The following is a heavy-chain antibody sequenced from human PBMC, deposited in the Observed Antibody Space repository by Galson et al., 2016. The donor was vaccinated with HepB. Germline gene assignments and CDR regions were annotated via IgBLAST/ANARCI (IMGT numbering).Heavy chain of an antibody. Sequence: ETLSLTCAVSGGSFSSYYWSWIRHSPGKGLEWMGNIYYSGTTDYNPSLKSRITMSIDTSKNHFYLTLSSVTAADTAMYYCARVVSGFSHFDYWGQGILVTVSS. CDR2: IYYSGTT. V-gene: IGHV4-59*01. D-gene: IGHD5-12*01. CDR3: ARVVSGFSHFDY. CDR1: GGSFSSYY. J-gene: IGHJ4*02.